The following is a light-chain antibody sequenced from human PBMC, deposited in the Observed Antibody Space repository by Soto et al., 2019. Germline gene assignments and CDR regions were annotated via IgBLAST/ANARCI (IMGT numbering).Light chain of an antibody. J-gene: IGLJ2*01. Sequence: QSALTQPPSASGSPGQSVTISCTGTSSDVGAYNYVSWYRQYPGKAPKLLIFEVTSRPSGVPDRFSGSKSGNTASLTVSGLQAEDEAEYFCAVWIGSLNTVVFGGGTKLTVL. CDR2: EVT. CDR1: SSDVGAYNY. CDR3: AVWIGSLNTVV. V-gene: IGLV2-8*01.